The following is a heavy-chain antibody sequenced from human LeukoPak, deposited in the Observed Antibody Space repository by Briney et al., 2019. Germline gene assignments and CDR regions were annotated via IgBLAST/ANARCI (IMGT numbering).Heavy chain of an antibody. D-gene: IGHD3-22*01. V-gene: IGHV4-59*01. CDR3: ARVRGYYDSGGYDY. J-gene: IGHJ4*02. CDR2: IYYSGST. Sequence: SETLSLTCTVSGASISSYYWSWVRQPPGKGLEWIGYIYYSGSTNYTPALKSRVTISEDTSKNQISLKLSSVTAADTAVYYCARVRGYYDSGGYDYWGQGTLVTVSS. CDR1: GASISSYY.